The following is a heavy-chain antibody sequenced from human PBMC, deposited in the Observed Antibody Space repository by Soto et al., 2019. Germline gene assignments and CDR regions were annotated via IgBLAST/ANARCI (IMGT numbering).Heavy chain of an antibody. CDR3: ARDPEDIVVVPAAMGGAFDI. Sequence: QVQLVQSGAVVKKPGSSVNVSCKASGGTFSSYTISWVRQPPGQGLEWMGRIIPILGIANYEQKFQGRVTITADKSTSTAYMELSSLRSEDTAVYYCARDPEDIVVVPAAMGGAFDIWGQGTMVTVSS. CDR1: GGTFSSYT. CDR2: IIPILGIA. V-gene: IGHV1-69*08. J-gene: IGHJ3*02. D-gene: IGHD2-2*01.